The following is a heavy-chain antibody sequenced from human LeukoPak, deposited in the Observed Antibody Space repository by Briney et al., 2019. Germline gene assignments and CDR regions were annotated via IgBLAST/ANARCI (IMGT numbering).Heavy chain of an antibody. CDR3: ARDSGYDTSGFYYAYFDC. D-gene: IGHD3-22*01. CDR2: IYYSGST. CDR1: GGSISSYY. V-gene: IGHV4-59*01. Sequence: SETLSLTCTVSGGSISSYYWSWIRQPPGKGLEWIGYIYYSGSTNYNPSLKSRVTISVDTPKNQFSLKLSSVTAADTAVYYCARDSGYDTSGFYYAYFDCWGQGTLVTVSS. J-gene: IGHJ4*02.